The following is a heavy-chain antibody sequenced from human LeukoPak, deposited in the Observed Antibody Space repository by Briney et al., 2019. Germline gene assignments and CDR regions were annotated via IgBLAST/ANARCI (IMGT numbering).Heavy chain of an antibody. V-gene: IGHV4-31*03. Sequence: SETLSLTCTVSGGSINSGGYYWSWIRQHPGKGLEWIGYIYYSGSTYYNPSLKSRVTISIDTSKNQFSLKLSSVTAADTAVYYCARDGGYCSGGNCFDAFDIWGQGTMVTVSS. D-gene: IGHD2-15*01. CDR3: ARDGGYCSGGNCFDAFDI. J-gene: IGHJ3*02. CDR2: IYYSGST. CDR1: GGSINSGGYY.